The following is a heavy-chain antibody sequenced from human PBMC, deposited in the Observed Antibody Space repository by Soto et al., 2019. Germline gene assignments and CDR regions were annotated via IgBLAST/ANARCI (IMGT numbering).Heavy chain of an antibody. CDR3: ARKYCSSTSCYPGYYYYYGMDV. D-gene: IGHD2-2*01. CDR2: ISGSAGST. Sequence: PGGSLRLSCAASGLTFSTYAMNWVRQAPGKGLEWVSVISGSAGSTYYADSVKGRFTISRDNSKNTLYLQMNSLRAEDTAVYYCARKYCSSTSCYPGYYYYYGMDVWGQGTTVTVSS. CDR1: GLTFSTYA. J-gene: IGHJ6*02. V-gene: IGHV3-23*01.